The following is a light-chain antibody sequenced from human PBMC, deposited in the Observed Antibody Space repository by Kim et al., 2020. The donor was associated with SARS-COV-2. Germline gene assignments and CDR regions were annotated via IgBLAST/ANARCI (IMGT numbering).Light chain of an antibody. CDR2: GKN. CDR1: SLRSYY. CDR3: NSRDSRGNHVV. V-gene: IGLV3-19*01. Sequence: SSELTQDPAVSVALGQTVRITCQGDSLRSYYASWYQQKPGQAPVLVIYGKNNRPSGIPDRFSGTSSGNTASLTNTGAQAEDEADHYCNSRDSRGNHVVFG. J-gene: IGLJ2*01.